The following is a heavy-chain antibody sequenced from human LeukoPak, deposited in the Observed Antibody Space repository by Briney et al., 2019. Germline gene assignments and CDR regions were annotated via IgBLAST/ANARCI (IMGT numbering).Heavy chain of an antibody. V-gene: IGHV3-33*01. J-gene: IGHJ4*02. D-gene: IGHD1-1*01. Sequence: GGSLRLSCAASGFTFSSYGMHWVRQAPGKGLEWVAVIWYDGSNKYYADSVKGRFTISRDNSKNTLYLQMNSLRAEDTAVYYCARDKVKQNARYFDYWGQGTLVTVSS. CDR2: IWYDGSNK. CDR1: GFTFSSYG. CDR3: ARDKVKQNARYFDY.